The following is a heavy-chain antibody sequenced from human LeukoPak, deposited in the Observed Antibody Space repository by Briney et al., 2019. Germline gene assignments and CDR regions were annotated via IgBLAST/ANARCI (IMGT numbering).Heavy chain of an antibody. J-gene: IGHJ4*02. D-gene: IGHD3-3*01. CDR2: ISYDGSNK. CDR3: AKIPLRFLEWAPSHTQGY. CDR1: GFTFSSYG. V-gene: IGHV3-30*18. Sequence: GGSLRLSCAATGFTFSSYGMHWVRQAPGKGLEWVAVISYDGSNKYYADSVKGRFTISRDNSKNTLYLQMNSLRAEDTAVYYCAKIPLRFLEWAPSHTQGYWGQGTLVTVSS.